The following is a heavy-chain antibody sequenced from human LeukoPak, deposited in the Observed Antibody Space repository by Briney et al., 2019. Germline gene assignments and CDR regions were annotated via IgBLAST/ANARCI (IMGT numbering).Heavy chain of an antibody. Sequence: RASVKVSCKASGYTFTNYAMHWVRQAPGQRLEWMGWINADNGNTKYSQKFQGRVTITRDTSASTAYMELSSLRSEDTAVYYCARAIYCSSTSCYYLPYYYGMDVWGKGTTVTVSS. CDR1: GYTFTNYA. J-gene: IGHJ6*04. D-gene: IGHD2-2*01. V-gene: IGHV1-3*01. CDR3: ARAIYCSSTSCYYLPYYYGMDV. CDR2: INADNGNT.